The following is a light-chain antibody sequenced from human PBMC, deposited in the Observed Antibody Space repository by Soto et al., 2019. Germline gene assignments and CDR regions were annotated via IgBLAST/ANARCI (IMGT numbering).Light chain of an antibody. Sequence: EIVLTQSPATLSVSPGERVTLSCRASQSVDINLAWYQQKPGQAPRVLIYGASKRTTGIPDRFSGSGSGTDFSLTISRLEPEDFAVYYCHQYDNAPQTYGQGTKVDI. V-gene: IGKV3D-15*01. CDR2: GAS. J-gene: IGKJ2*01. CDR3: HQYDNAPQT. CDR1: QSVDIN.